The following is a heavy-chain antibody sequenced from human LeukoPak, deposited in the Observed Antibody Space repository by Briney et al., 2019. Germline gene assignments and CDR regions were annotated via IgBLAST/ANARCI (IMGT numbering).Heavy chain of an antibody. CDR2: IYINGDT. CDR3: AKTARTFPS. CDR1: GDSITTFY. Sequence: SETLSLTCSISGDSITTFYWSWVRQAPGKGLECIGFIYINGDTSYNPSLKGRATLSLDTSRNQFSLRLTSVTAADTAVYYCAKTARTFPSWGPGILVTVSS. V-gene: IGHV4-4*09. D-gene: IGHD1-7*01. J-gene: IGHJ5*02.